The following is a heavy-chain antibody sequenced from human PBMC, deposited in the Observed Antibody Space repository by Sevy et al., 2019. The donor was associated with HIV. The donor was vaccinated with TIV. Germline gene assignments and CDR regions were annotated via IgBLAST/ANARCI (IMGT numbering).Heavy chain of an antibody. CDR3: ARDKLPPVMVTMVRGALSYYFDY. CDR1: GFTFSSYG. J-gene: IGHJ4*02. CDR2: IWYDGINK. V-gene: IGHV3-33*01. D-gene: IGHD3-10*01. Sequence: QLGGSLRLSCAASGFTFSSYGMHWVRQAPGKGLEWVAVIWYDGINKYYADSVKGRFTISRDNSKNTLYLQMNSLRAEDTAVYYCARDKLPPVMVTMVRGALSYYFDYWGRGTLVTVSS.